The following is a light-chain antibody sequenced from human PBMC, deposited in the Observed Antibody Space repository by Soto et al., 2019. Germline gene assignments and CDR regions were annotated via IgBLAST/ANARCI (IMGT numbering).Light chain of an antibody. CDR3: NSYTSRNTRI. Sequence: QSALTQPASVSGSPGQSITISCTGTSNDIGGYNYVSWYQQHPGKDPKLIIYDFNSRPSGVSDRFSGSKSGNTASLTISGLQEEDEADYYRNSYTSRNTRIFGGGTKLTVL. CDR1: SNDIGGYNY. J-gene: IGLJ2*01. CDR2: DFN. V-gene: IGLV2-14*03.